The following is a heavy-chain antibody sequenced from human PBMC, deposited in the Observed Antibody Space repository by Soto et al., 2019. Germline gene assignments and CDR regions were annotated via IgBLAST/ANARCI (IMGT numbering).Heavy chain of an antibody. CDR2: IYYSGST. V-gene: IGHV4-31*03. Sequence: SETLSLTCTISGGSITSGGFYWTWIRQDPGRGREWIGYIYYSGSTYYNPSLKRRVTISADTSKNKFSLKLSSVTAADTAVYYCARGNGYGSNYYYYGMDVWGQGTTVTVSS. J-gene: IGHJ6*02. CDR1: GGSITSGGFY. D-gene: IGHD3-10*01. CDR3: ARGNGYGSNYYYYGMDV.